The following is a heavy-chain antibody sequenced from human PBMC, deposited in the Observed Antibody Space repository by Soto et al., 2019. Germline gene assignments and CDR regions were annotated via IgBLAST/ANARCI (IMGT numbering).Heavy chain of an antibody. CDR2: ISYDGSNK. V-gene: IGHV3-30*18. CDR1: GLTFSSYG. CDR3: AKDGARYGDYASY. Sequence: GGSLGLTCSPSGLTFSSYGMHWARQAPGKGLEWVAVISYDGSNKYYADSVKGRFTISRDNSKNTLYLQMNSLRAEDTAVYYCAKDGARYGDYASYWGQGTLVTVSS. J-gene: IGHJ4*02. D-gene: IGHD4-17*01.